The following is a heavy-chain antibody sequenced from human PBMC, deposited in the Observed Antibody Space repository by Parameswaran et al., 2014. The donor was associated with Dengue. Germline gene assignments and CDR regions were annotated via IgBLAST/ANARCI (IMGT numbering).Heavy chain of an antibody. V-gene: IGHV4-39*01. J-gene: IGHJ5*02. CDR2: IYYSGST. D-gene: IGHD3-10*01. CDR3: ARLPMVRGAGLISWFDP. Sequence: WIRQPPGKGLEWIGSIYYSGSTYYNPSLKSRVTISVDTSKNQFSLKLSSVTAADTAVYYCARLPMVRGAGLISWFDPWGQGTLVTVSS.